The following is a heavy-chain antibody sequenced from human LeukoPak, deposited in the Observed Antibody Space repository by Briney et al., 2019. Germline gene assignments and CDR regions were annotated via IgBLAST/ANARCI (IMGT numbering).Heavy chain of an antibody. CDR2: ISTDGYTT. V-gene: IGHV3-74*01. Sequence: GGSMRLSCAASGLAFSAYKMHWVRQAPRKGLVWVSRISTDGYTTDYADFVQGRFTASRDNTKNTWSLEMNSLRAEDTAVYYCAKSYNGYESKPDYWGQGTLVTVSS. CDR3: AKSYNGYESKPDY. CDR1: GLAFSAYK. D-gene: IGHD5-12*01. J-gene: IGHJ4*02.